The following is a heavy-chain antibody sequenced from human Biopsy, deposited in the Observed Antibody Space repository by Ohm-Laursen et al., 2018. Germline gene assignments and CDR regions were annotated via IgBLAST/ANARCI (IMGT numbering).Heavy chain of an antibody. D-gene: IGHD1-26*01. J-gene: IGHJ3*01. CDR3: ATDARWDPSLDAFHV. CDR2: IIPFTGVT. CDR1: GATVTSYA. Sequence: SSVKVSCKASGATVTSYAISWVRQAPGQGLEWMGRIIPFTGVTNYAQNFQGKVTISADKSPPTVYVELSTLKPDDTDVYYCATDARWDPSLDAFHVWGQGTQVTVS. V-gene: IGHV1-69*04.